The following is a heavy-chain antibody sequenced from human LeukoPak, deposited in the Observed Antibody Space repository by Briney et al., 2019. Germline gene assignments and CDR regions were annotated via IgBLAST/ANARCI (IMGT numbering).Heavy chain of an antibody. CDR2: IRSKANSYAT. CDR3: TSRDANTAMAPT. V-gene: IGHV3-73*01. J-gene: IGHJ5*02. D-gene: IGHD5-18*01. Sequence: GSLRLSCAASGFTFSGSAMHWVRQASGKGLEWVGRIRSKANSYATAYAASVKGRFTISRDDSKNTAYLQMNSLKTEDTAVYYCTSRDANTAMAPTWGQGTLVTVSS. CDR1: GFTFSGSA.